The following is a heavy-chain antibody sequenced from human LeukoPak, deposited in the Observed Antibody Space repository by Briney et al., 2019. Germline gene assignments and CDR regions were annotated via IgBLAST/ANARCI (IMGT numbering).Heavy chain of an antibody. J-gene: IGHJ4*02. CDR1: GFTFSSYA. V-gene: IGHV3-30*04. Sequence: GGSLRLSCAASGFTFSSYAMHWVRQAPGKGLEWVAVISYDGSNKYYADSVKGRFTISRDNSKNTLYLQMNSLRAEDTAVYYCAKDGSGQGLRGAVDYWGQGTLVTVSS. CDR2: ISYDGSNK. D-gene: IGHD6-19*01. CDR3: AKDGSGQGLRGAVDY.